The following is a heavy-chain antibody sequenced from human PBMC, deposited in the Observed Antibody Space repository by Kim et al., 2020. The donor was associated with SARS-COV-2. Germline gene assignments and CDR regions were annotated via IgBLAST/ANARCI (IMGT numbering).Heavy chain of an antibody. CDR1: GFSLSTSGMC. J-gene: IGHJ6*03. Sequence: SGPTPVNPTQTLTLTCTFSGFSLSTSGMCVSWIRQSPGKALEWLARIDWDDDRYYNKSLKTRLTISKDTSKNQVVLIMTNMDPVDTATYYCARLRGTGTTRSQSYRYYMDVWGKGTMVTVSS. D-gene: IGHD1-7*01. CDR2: IDWDDDR. CDR3: ARLRGTGTTRSQSYRYYMDV. V-gene: IGHV2-70*11.